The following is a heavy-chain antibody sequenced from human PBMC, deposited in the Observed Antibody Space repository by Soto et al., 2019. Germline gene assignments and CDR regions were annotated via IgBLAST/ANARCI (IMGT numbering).Heavy chain of an antibody. J-gene: IGHJ4*02. CDR2: MHSRGRS. CDR3: ASHIEFSGSSVFDS. Sequence: QLQLQESGPRLVKPSETLSLTCAVSGGSLSSSSFFWGWIRQPPGKGLEWIGSMHSRGRSYYNASLKSRLTIPVDTSKNQFSLRLTSVAATDTAVYFCASHIEFSGSSVFDSWGQGTLVTVSS. V-gene: IGHV4-39*01. D-gene: IGHD6-6*01. CDR1: GGSLSSSSFF.